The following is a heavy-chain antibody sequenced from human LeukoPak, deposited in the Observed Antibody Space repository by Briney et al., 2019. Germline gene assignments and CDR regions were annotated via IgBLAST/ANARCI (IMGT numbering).Heavy chain of an antibody. CDR2: ISGSGGST. J-gene: IGHJ6*02. CDR1: GLTFSSYA. Sequence: GGSLRLSCAASGLTFSSYAMSWVRQAPGKGLEWVSAISGSGGSTYYADSVKGRFTISRDNSKNTLYLQMNSLRAEDTAVYYCAKDAYEGNYYYYYGMDVWGQGTTVTVSS. D-gene: IGHD5-12*01. V-gene: IGHV3-23*01. CDR3: AKDAYEGNYYYYYGMDV.